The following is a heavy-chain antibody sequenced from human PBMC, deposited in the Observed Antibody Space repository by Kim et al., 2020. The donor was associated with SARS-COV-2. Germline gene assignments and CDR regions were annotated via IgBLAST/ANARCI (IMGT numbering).Heavy chain of an antibody. CDR3: ARDQGGNYYGSGSYYNA. CDR2: IIPIFGTA. Sequence: SVKVSCKASGGTFSSYAISWVRQAPGQGLEWMGGIIPIFGTANYAQKFQGRVTITADEPTSTAYMELSSLRSEDTAMYYCARDQGGNYYGSGSYYNAWGQGTLVTVSS. CDR1: GGTFSSYA. J-gene: IGHJ5*02. D-gene: IGHD3-10*01. V-gene: IGHV1-69*13.